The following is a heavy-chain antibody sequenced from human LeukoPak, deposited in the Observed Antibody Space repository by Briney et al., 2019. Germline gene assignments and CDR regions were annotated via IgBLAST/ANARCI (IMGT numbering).Heavy chain of an antibody. Sequence: GGSLRLSCAASGFTFSNFAMNWVRQAPGKELEWVSTISGSGGSTYYADSVKGRFTISRDNSKNTLYLQMNSLRAEDTAVYYCAKMVHTEQWLVPFDYWGQGTLVTVSS. V-gene: IGHV3-23*01. CDR1: GFTFSNFA. D-gene: IGHD6-19*01. CDR3: AKMVHTEQWLVPFDY. CDR2: ISGSGGST. J-gene: IGHJ4*02.